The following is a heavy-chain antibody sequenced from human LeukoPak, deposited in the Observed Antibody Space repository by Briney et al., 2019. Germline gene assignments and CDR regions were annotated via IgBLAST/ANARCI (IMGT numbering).Heavy chain of an antibody. V-gene: IGHV1-18*04. CDR1: GYTFTSYG. J-gene: IGHJ4*02. CDR3: ARDYDILTGPSRPDY. CDR2: ISAYNGNT. D-gene: IGHD3-9*01. Sequence: GASVKVSCKASGYTFTSYGISCVRQAPGQGLEWMGWISAYNGNTNYAQKLQGRVTMTTDTSTSTAYMELRSLRSDDTAVYYCARDYDILTGPSRPDYWGQGTLVTVSS.